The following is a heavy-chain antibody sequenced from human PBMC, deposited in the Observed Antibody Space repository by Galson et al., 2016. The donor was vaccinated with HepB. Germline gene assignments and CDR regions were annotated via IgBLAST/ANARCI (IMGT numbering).Heavy chain of an antibody. CDR1: GDSVSSNSVA. Sequence: CAISGDSVSSNSVAWSWIRQSPPRGLEWLGRTYYRSKWYNDYAVSVKSRITINPDTSKNQFSLHLNSVTPDDTAVYYCARGGGPLGTFMVVDHFDYWGQGTLVTVSS. J-gene: IGHJ4*02. CDR3: ARGGGPLGTFMVVDHFDY. CDR2: TYYRSKWYN. V-gene: IGHV6-1*01. D-gene: IGHD5-18*01.